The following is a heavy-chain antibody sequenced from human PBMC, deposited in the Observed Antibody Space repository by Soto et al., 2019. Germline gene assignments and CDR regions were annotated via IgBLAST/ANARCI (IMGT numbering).Heavy chain of an antibody. CDR2: IIPIFGTA. Sequence: SVKVSCTASGGTFSSYAISWVRQAPGQGLEWMGGIIPIFGTANYAQKFQGRVTITADESTSTAYMELSSLRSEDTAVYYCARKVAAQYYFDYWGQGTLVTVSS. CDR1: GGTFSSYA. D-gene: IGHD6-6*01. V-gene: IGHV1-69*13. CDR3: ARKVAAQYYFDY. J-gene: IGHJ4*02.